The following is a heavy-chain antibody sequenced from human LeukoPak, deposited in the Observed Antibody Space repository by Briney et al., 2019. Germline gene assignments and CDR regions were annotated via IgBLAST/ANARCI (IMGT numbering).Heavy chain of an antibody. CDR3: AKGLERESRLDS. V-gene: IGHV3-11*01. CDR2: ISSSGSTI. D-gene: IGHD1-1*01. CDR1: GFTFSDYY. Sequence: GGSLRLSCAASGFTFSDYYMSWIRQAPGKGLEWVSYISSSGSTIYYADSVRGRFTISSDIFKNTLYLQMNGLRADDTALYYCAKGLERESRLDSWGQGTLVTVSS. J-gene: IGHJ5*01.